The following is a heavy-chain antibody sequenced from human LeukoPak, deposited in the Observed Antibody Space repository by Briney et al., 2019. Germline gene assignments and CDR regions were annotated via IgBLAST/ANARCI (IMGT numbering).Heavy chain of an antibody. CDR2: INHSGST. CDR3: AASEYYYDSSGYYSTPSAIDY. V-gene: IGHV4-34*01. D-gene: IGHD3-22*01. J-gene: IGHJ4*02. CDR1: GGSFSGYY. Sequence: SETLSLTCAVYGGSFSGYYWSWIRQPPGKGLEWIGEINHSGSTNYNPSLKSRVTISVDTSKNQFSLKLSSVTAADTAVYYCAASEYYYDSSGYYSTPSAIDYWGQGTLVTVSS.